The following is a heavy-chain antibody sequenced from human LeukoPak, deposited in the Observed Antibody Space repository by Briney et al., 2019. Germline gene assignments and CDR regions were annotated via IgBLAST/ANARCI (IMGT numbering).Heavy chain of an antibody. CDR1: GGSISSGDYY. CDR2: IYYSGST. D-gene: IGHD1-20*01. Sequence: SETLSLTCTVSGGSISSGDYYWSWIRQPPGKGLEWIGYIYYSGSTYYNPSLKSRVTISVDTSKNQFSLKLSSVTAADTAVYYCARDRGGLTIDYWGQGTLVTVSS. V-gene: IGHV4-30-4*02. J-gene: IGHJ4*02. CDR3: ARDRGGLTIDY.